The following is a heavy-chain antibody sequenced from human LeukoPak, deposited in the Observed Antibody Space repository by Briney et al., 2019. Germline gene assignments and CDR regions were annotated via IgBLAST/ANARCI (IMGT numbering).Heavy chain of an antibody. CDR1: GFTFSGYA. Sequence: GGSLRLSCAASGFTFSGYAMSWVRQAPGKGLEWVSAISGSGGSTYYADSVKGRYTISRDNSKNTLYLQMNSLRAEDTAVYSCANPPYGPWGYDSFDIWAQGTMVPVSS. V-gene: IGHV3-23*01. CDR3: ANPPYGPWGYDSFDI. CDR2: ISGSGGST. D-gene: IGHD1-26*01. J-gene: IGHJ3*02.